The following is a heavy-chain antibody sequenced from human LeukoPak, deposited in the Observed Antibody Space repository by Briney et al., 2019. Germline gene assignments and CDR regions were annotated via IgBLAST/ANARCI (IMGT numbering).Heavy chain of an antibody. CDR3: ARGGLVRGSRNSLIGFDV. CDR1: GGSISSYY. CDR2: IYYSGST. Sequence: SETLSLTCTVSGGSISSYYWSWIRQPPGKGLEWIGYIYYSGSTNYNPSLKSRVTISVDTSKNQFTLQMNSVTAEDTALYFCARGGLVRGSRNSLIGFDVWGQGIMVTVSS. D-gene: IGHD3-10*01. J-gene: IGHJ3*01. V-gene: IGHV4-59*12.